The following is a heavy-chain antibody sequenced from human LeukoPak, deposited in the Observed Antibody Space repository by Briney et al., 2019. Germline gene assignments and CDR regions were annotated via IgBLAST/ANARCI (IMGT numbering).Heavy chain of an antibody. V-gene: IGHV4-4*07. D-gene: IGHD3-22*01. J-gene: IGHJ2*01. CDR2: IYTSGST. CDR3: ARDSNYYDSSGYFDYWYFDL. Sequence: PSETLSLTCTVSGGSISSYYWSWIRQPAGKGLEWIGRIYTSGSTNYNPSLKSRVTMSVDTSKSQFSLKLSSVTAADTAVYYCARDSNYYDSSGYFDYWYFDLWGRGTLVTVSS. CDR1: GGSISSYY.